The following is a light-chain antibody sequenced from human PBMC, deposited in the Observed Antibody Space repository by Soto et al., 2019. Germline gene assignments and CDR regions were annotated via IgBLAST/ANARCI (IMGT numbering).Light chain of an antibody. V-gene: IGKV3D-20*02. J-gene: IGKJ4*01. Sequence: ETMMTQSPSTLAVSLGDRATLSCRASQSVSSSYLAWYQQKPGQAPRLLIYGASNRATGIPARFSGSGSGTDFSLTITTLEPDDFAVYYCQQRSSWPLTFGGGTKV. CDR2: GAS. CDR3: QQRSSWPLT. CDR1: QSVSSSY.